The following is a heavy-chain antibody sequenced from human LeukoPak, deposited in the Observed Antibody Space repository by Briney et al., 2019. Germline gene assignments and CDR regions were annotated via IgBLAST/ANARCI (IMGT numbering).Heavy chain of an antibody. Sequence: PSETLSLTCAVYGGSFSDYYWSWIRQPPGKGLEWIGEVYHSGSTNYSPSLKSRVTLSVDKSKNQFSLRLSSVTAADTAVYYCAGAYCGGDCYSGRTFDIWGQGTMVTVSS. V-gene: IGHV4-34*01. J-gene: IGHJ3*02. CDR1: GGSFSDYY. CDR2: VYHSGST. CDR3: AGAYCGGDCYSGRTFDI. D-gene: IGHD2-21*02.